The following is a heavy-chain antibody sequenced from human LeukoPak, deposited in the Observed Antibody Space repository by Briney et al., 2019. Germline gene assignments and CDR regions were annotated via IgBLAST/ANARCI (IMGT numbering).Heavy chain of an antibody. Sequence: PGGSLRLSCAASGFAFSSYSMNWVRQAPGKGLEWVAVISYDGSNKYYADSVKGRFTISRDNSKNTLYLQMNSLRAEDTAVYYCAKSQNDDIVVVVAATPLDYWGQGTLVTVSS. CDR3: AKSQNDDIVVVVAATPLDY. D-gene: IGHD2-15*01. J-gene: IGHJ4*02. CDR2: ISYDGSNK. CDR1: GFAFSSYS. V-gene: IGHV3-30*18.